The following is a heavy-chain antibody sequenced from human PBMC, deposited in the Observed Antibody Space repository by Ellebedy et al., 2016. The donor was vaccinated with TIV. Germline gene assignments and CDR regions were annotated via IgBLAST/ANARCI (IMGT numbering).Heavy chain of an antibody. D-gene: IGHD3-16*02. CDR3: ARESHRNYDDVWGSYHYRPEIPSY. J-gene: IGHJ4*02. CDR2: INPNSGGA. CDR1: GYTFTGYY. Sequence: AASVKVSCKASGYTFTGYYMHWVRQAPGQGLEWMGWINPNSGGAKYGQKFQGRVTMTRDMSISTAYMELSRLTSDDTAVYYCARESHRNYDDVWGSYHYRPEIPSYWGQGTLVTVSS. V-gene: IGHV1-2*02.